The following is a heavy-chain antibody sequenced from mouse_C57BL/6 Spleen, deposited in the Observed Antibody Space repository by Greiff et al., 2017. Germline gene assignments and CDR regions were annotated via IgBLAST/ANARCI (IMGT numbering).Heavy chain of an antibody. Sequence: EVKLVESGGGLVKPGGSLKLSCAASGFTFSDYGMHWVRQAPEKGLEWVAYISSGSSTIYYADTVKGRFTISRDNAKNTLFLQMTSLRSEDTAMYYCARGTTVGGCAYWGQGTLVTVSA. CDR2: ISSGSSTI. V-gene: IGHV5-17*01. D-gene: IGHD1-1*01. CDR1: GFTFSDYG. CDR3: ARGTTVGGCAY. J-gene: IGHJ3*01.